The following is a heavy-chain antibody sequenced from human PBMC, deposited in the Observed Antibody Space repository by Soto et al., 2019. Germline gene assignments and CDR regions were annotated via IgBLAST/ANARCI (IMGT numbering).Heavy chain of an antibody. V-gene: IGHV3-23*01. D-gene: IGHD3-10*01. J-gene: IGHJ4*02. Sequence: GGSLRLSCAASGFTFSSYAMSWVRQAPGKGLEWVSAISGSGGSTYYADSVKGRFTISRDNSKNTLYLQMNSLRAEDTAVYYCAKVHVRILWPSRGYFDYWGQGTLVTVSS. CDR2: ISGSGGST. CDR3: AKVHVRILWPSRGYFDY. CDR1: GFTFSSYA.